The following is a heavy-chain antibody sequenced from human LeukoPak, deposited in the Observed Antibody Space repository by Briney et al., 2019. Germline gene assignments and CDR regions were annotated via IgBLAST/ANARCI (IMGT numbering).Heavy chain of an antibody. V-gene: IGHV1-46*01. J-gene: IGHJ4*02. CDR2: INPSGGST. D-gene: IGHD4-11*01. CDR1: GYTFTGYY. CDR3: ARGDGEDTVTPFPYYDY. Sequence: GASVKVSCKASGYTFTGYYMHWVRQAPGQGLEWMGIINPSGGSTSYAQKFQGRVTMTRDTSASTVYMELSSLRSEDTAVYYCARGDGEDTVTPFPYYDYWGQGTLVTVSS.